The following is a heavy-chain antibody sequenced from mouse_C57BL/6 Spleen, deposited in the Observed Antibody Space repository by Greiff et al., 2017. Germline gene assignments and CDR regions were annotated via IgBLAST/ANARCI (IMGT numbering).Heavy chain of an antibody. CDR2: INPNYGTT. D-gene: IGHD4-1*01. CDR3: ARSSTGRDYAMDY. V-gene: IGHV1-39*01. Sequence: EVKLQESGPELVKPGASVKISCKASGYSFTDYNMNWVKQSNGKSLEWIGVINPNYGTTSYNQKFKVKATLTVDQSSSTAYMQLNSLTSEDSAVYYCARSSTGRDYAMDYWGQGTSVTVSS. CDR1: GYSFTDYN. J-gene: IGHJ4*01.